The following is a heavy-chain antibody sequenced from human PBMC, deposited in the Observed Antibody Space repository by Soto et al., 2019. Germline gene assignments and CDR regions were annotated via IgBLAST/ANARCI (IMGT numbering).Heavy chain of an antibody. CDR2: IIPVFRTA. J-gene: IGHJ3*02. Sequence: QVQLVQSGAEVKKSGSSVKVSCKAVGGTFSSYVISWVRQAPGQGLEWMGGIIPVFRTAKYAQRFQGRVSITVDESTTTTYIDLSSLRSEDTAVYFWAAGLDGSGSDIWGQGTMVTVSS. V-gene: IGHV1-69*01. D-gene: IGHD3-10*01. CDR1: GGTFSSYV. CDR3: AAGLDGSGSDI.